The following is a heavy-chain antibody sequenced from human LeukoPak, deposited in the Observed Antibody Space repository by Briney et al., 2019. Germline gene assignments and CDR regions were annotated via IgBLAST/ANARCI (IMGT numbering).Heavy chain of an antibody. J-gene: IGHJ4*02. D-gene: IGHD5-18*01. CDR2: ISAYNGNT. CDR1: GYTFTSYG. CDR3: ARNPLGVGYSYGEDY. V-gene: IGHV1-18*01. Sequence: ASVKVSCKASGYTFTSYGISWVRQAPGQGLEGMGWISAYNGNTNYAQKLQGRVTMTTDTSTSTAYMELRSLRSDDTAVYYCARNPLGVGYSYGEDYWGQGTLVTVSS.